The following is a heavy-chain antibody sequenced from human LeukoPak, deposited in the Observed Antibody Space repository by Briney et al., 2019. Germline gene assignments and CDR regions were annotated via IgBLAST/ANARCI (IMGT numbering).Heavy chain of an antibody. CDR1: GFSVGGNY. CDR2: FYIDGRA. Sequence: GGSLRLSCTASGFSVGGNYVSWVRQAPGKGLEWVSIFYIDGRAFHAASVKGRFTMSRDISKNSVDLQMNSLRAEDTAVYFCARDRRRLRGQNGDGDAFDIWGQGTRVTVSS. CDR3: ARDRRRLRGQNGDGDAFDI. J-gene: IGHJ3*02. V-gene: IGHV3-53*01. D-gene: IGHD2-8*01.